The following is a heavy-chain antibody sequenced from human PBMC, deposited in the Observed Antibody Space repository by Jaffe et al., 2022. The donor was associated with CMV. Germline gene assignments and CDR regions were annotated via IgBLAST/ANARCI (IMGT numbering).Heavy chain of an antibody. CDR2: IWYDGSNK. CDR1: GFTFSSYG. V-gene: IGHV3-33*08. Sequence: QVQLVESGGGVVQPGRSLRLSCAASGFTFSSYGMHWVRQAPGKGLEWVAVIWYDGSNKYYADSVKGRFTISRDNSKNTLYLQMNSLRAEDTAVYYCAREGGDYGDIDYWGQGTLVTVSS. D-gene: IGHD4-17*01. CDR3: AREGGDYGDIDY. J-gene: IGHJ4*02.